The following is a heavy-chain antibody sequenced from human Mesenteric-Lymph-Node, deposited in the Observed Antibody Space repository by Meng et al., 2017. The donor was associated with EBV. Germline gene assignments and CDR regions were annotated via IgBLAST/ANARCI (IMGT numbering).Heavy chain of an antibody. V-gene: IGHV4-4*02. J-gene: IGHJ4*02. CDR2: IYNSGIT. CDR3: AKSLDSGGYYFDL. D-gene: IGHD2-15*01. Sequence: VQVKGSGPGLGKLWGTLSLTVGLSGVSVRTDSWWNWVRQSPGGGLEWIGQIYNSGITNYNPSLKSRVTISLDTSKNQFSLKLTSLTAADTAIYYCAKSLDSGGYYFDLWGQGSLVTVSS. CDR1: GVSVRTDSW.